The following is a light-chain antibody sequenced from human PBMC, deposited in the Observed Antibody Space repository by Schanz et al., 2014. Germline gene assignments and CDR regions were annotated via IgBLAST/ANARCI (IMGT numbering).Light chain of an antibody. V-gene: IGLV1-44*01. Sequence: QSVLTQPPSASGTPGQRVTISCSGTSSNIGSKPVNWYQQLPGTAPKLLIHFNTERPSGVPDRFSGSKSGTSASLAISGLQSEDEADYYCSAWDDSMKRVFGGGTKLTVL. J-gene: IGLJ3*02. CDR1: SSNIGSKP. CDR3: SAWDDSMKRV. CDR2: FNT.